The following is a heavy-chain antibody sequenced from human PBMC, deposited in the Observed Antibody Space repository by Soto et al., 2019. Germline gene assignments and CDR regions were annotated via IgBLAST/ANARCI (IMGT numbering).Heavy chain of an antibody. Sequence: SLRLSCAASGFTFSSYSMNWVRQAPGKGLEWVSSISSSSSYIYYADSVKGRFTISRDNAKNSLYLQMNSLRAEDTAVYYCARATGYYYYGMDVWGQGTTVTVSS. CDR3: ARATGYYYYGMDV. D-gene: IGHD3-10*01. CDR2: ISSSSSYI. V-gene: IGHV3-21*01. CDR1: GFTFSSYS. J-gene: IGHJ6*02.